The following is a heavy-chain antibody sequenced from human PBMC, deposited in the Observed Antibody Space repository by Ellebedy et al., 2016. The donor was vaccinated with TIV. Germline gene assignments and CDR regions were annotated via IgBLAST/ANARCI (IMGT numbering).Heavy chain of an antibody. CDR2: LNPDSGVT. V-gene: IGHV1-2*02. CDR3: ARVRRGSSGMDV. J-gene: IGHJ6*02. D-gene: IGHD6-13*01. Sequence: ASVKVSCKASGYTFTANYVHWVRQAPGQGLEWMGWLNPDSGVTNFAQKFQGRVTMTRDTSVNTAYMKLSRLESDDTAVYYCARVRRGSSGMDVWGQGTTVTVS. CDR1: GYTFTANY.